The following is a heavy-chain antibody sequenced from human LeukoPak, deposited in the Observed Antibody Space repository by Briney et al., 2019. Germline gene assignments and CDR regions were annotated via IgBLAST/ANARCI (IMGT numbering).Heavy chain of an antibody. D-gene: IGHD6-6*01. V-gene: IGHV4-4*07. J-gene: IGHJ4*02. CDR1: GGSISSYY. Sequence: SETLSLTCTVSGGSISSYYMSWIRQPAGKGLEWIGRIYTSGSTNYNPSLKSRVTMSVDTSKTQFSLKLSSVTAADTAVYYCAREQYSSSPGFDYWGQGTLVTVSS. CDR2: IYTSGST. CDR3: AREQYSSSPGFDY.